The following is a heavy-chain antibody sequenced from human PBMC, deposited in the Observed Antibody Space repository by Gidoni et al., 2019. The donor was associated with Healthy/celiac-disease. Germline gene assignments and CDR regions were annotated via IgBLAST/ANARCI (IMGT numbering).Heavy chain of an antibody. J-gene: IGHJ4*02. D-gene: IGHD2-15*01. CDR3: AREGLGYCSGGSCPGNFDY. CDR2: ISYDGSNK. Sequence: QVQLVESGGGVVQPGRSLRLSCAAPGFTFSSYAMHWVHQAPGKGLEWVAVISYDGSNKYYADSVKGRFTISRDNSKNTLYLQMNSLRAEDTAVYYCAREGLGYCSGGSCPGNFDYWGQGTLVTVSS. CDR1: GFTFSSYA. V-gene: IGHV3-30-3*01.